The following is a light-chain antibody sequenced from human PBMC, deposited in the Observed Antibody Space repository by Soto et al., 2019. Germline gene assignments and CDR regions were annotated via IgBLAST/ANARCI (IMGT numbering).Light chain of an antibody. J-gene: IGKJ3*01. CDR3: QHYRDAPRKFT. CDR1: QSVSGTY. V-gene: IGKV3-20*01. Sequence: EIVLTQSPVTLSLSPGERATLSCRASQSVSGTYLAWYQQKPGRAPRLLIFGASNRAAGIPDRFSGSGSGTDFTLTLSSLEPEDFAVYYCQHYRDAPRKFTFGPGTKVDIK. CDR2: GAS.